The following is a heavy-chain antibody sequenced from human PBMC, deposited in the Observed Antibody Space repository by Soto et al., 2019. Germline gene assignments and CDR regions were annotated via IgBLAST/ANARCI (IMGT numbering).Heavy chain of an antibody. D-gene: IGHD6-19*01. CDR2: TYYRSKWYN. V-gene: IGHV6-1*01. Sequence: SQTLSLTCAISGDSVSSSSVTWNWIRQSPSRGLERLGRTYYRSKWYNDYAESVKSRITINPDTSKNQFSLHLNSVTPDDTAVYYCASGGIAVHWGQGTLVTVSS. J-gene: IGHJ4*02. CDR3: ASGGIAVH. CDR1: GDSVSSSSVT.